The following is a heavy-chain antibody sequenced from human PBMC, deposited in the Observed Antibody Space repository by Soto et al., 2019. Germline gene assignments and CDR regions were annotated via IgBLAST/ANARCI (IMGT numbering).Heavy chain of an antibody. CDR1: DDSMIIGACS. CDR2: ISHTGIS. J-gene: IGHJ4*02. CDR3: ATALIVTILKVNYFDI. V-gene: IGHV4-31*02. D-gene: IGHD2-21*01. Sequence: MLSVTGIFCDDSMIIGACSRSSSRGDPGKAVEWIGFISHTGISYYSPCLRRRISLSVHTLKNQLSLGLHSVTAADTAVYYCATALIVTILKVNYFDICGRATLVTVS.